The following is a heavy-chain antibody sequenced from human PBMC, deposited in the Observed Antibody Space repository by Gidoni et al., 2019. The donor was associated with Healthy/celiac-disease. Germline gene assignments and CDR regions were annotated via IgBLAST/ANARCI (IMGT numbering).Heavy chain of an antibody. D-gene: IGHD3-22*01. J-gene: IGHJ5*02. Sequence: EVQLVQSGAAVKKPGESLKISCKGSGYSFTTYWIVWVRQMPGKGLECMGIIHPGDSNTRYSPSFQGQVTISADKSISTAYLHWSSLKASDTAMYYCARGRYYDSSGSNWFDPWGQGTLVTVSS. CDR1: GYSFTTYW. CDR2: IHPGDSNT. V-gene: IGHV5-51*03. CDR3: ARGRYYDSSGSNWFDP.